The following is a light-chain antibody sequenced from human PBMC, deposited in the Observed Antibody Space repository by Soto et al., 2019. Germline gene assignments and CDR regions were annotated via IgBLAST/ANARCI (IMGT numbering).Light chain of an antibody. Sequence: EIGMTQSPATLSVSPGEGATLSCRASQSVGGNLAWYQQKPGQAPRLLIYDASTRATGIPARFSGSGSGTEFTLTISSLQSEDFAVYYCQKYDNWPTWTFGQGTNVDIK. CDR2: DAS. J-gene: IGKJ1*01. CDR3: QKYDNWPTWT. CDR1: QSVGGN. V-gene: IGKV3-15*01.